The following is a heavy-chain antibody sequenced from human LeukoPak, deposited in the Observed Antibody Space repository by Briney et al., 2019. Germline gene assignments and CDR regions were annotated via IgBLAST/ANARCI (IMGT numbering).Heavy chain of an antibody. CDR1: GFSFSSYS. J-gene: IGHJ4*02. Sequence: PGGSLRLSCAASGFSFSSYSMNWVRQAPGKGLEWISYISSSSSTIYYADSVKGRFTISRDNAKNSLYLQMNSLRAEDTAVYYCARDPGYCSSTSCYESGYWGQGTLVTVSS. D-gene: IGHD2-2*01. V-gene: IGHV3-48*04. CDR2: ISSSSSTI. CDR3: ARDPGYCSSTSCYESGY.